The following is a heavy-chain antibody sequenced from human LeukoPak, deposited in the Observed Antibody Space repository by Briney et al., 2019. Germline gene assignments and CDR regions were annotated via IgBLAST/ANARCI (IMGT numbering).Heavy chain of an antibody. CDR3: ARDRSGMIVVVHFDY. V-gene: IGHV3-21*01. CDR2: ISSSSSYI. CDR1: GFTFSSYS. D-gene: IGHD3-22*01. J-gene: IGHJ4*02. Sequence: GGSLRLSCADSGFTFSSYSMNWVRQAPGKGLEWVSSISSSSSYIYYADSVKGRFTISRDNAKNSLYLQMNSLGAEDTAVYYCARDRSGMIVVVHFDYWGQGTLVTVSS.